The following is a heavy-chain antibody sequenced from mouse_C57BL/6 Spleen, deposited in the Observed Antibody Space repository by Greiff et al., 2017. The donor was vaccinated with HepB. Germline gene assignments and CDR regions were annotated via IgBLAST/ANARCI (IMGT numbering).Heavy chain of an antibody. V-gene: IGHV3-6*01. CDR2: ISYDGSN. CDR3: AADDYGGGFAY. CDR1: GYSITSGYY. Sequence: EVKLQESGPGLVKPSQSLSLTCSVTGYSITSGYYWNWIRQFPGNKLEWMGYISYDGSNNYNPSLKNRISITRDTSKNQFFLKLNSVTTEDTATYYCAADDYGGGFAYWGQGTLVTVSA. D-gene: IGHD2-4*01. J-gene: IGHJ3*01.